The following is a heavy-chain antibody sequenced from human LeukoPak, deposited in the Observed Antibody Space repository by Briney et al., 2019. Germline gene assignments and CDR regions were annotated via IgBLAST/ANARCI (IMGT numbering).Heavy chain of an antibody. CDR2: LSGSGGST. J-gene: IGHJ4*02. D-gene: IGHD3-9*01. CDR3: AKDAGIDWLLSTYYFDC. Sequence: GVSVRLSCAASGFTFSSFDMSWVRQAPGKGLEWVLALSGSGGSTYYADSVKGRFTISRDNPKNRLYLQMNSLIAEDTAVYYCAKDAGIDWLLSTYYFDCWRQGTLVTDPS. V-gene: IGHV3-23*01. CDR1: GFTFSSFD.